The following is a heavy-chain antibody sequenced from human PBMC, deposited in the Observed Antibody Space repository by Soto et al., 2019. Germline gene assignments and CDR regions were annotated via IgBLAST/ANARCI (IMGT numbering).Heavy chain of an antibody. J-gene: IGHJ3*02. Sequence: PPETLSLTCALYGRFFSSYYWTWIRQPPEKGLEWIGYIHYSGRTYYNPSLRSRLTTSVDTSKNQFSLKLNSVTAADTAVYYCARAFGSAAPDSRRYSLKDVLHIWGPGTTVTVSS. CDR1: GRFFSSYY. V-gene: IGHV4-59*04. CDR3: ARAFGSAAPDSRRYSLKDVLHI. CDR2: IHYSGRT. D-gene: IGHD3-22*01.